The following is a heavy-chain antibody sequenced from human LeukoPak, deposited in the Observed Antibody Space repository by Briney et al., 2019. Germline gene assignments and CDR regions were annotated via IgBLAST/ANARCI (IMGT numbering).Heavy chain of an antibody. J-gene: IGHJ4*02. CDR2: MNPNSGNT. CDR3: ATHGRTTPFDY. CDR1: GYTFTSYD. Sequence: ALVKVSCKASGYTFTSYDFNWVRQATGQGLEWMGWMNPNSGNTGYAQKFQGRVTMTRNTSISTAYMELSSLRSEDTAVYYCATHGRTTPFDYWGQGTLVTVSS. D-gene: IGHD1-1*01. V-gene: IGHV1-8*01.